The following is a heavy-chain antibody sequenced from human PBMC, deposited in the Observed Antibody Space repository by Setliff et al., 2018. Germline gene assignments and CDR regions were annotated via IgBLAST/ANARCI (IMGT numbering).Heavy chain of an antibody. V-gene: IGHV1-69*11. Sequence: ASVKVSCKASGGTFSSYAISWVRQAPGQGLEWMGIINPSGGSTSYAQKFQGRVAITADESTTTVCMELSSLTSEDTAMYYCARDPRDVYRRGGDCWGPGTLVTVSS. CDR3: ARDPRDVYRRGGDC. D-gene: IGHD4-4*01. J-gene: IGHJ4*02. CDR1: GGTFSSYA. CDR2: INPSGGST.